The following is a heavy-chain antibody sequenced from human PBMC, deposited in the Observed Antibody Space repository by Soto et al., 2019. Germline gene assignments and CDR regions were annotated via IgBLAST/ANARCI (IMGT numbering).Heavy chain of an antibody. Sequence: QEQLVQSGAEVKKPGSSVKVSCKTSGGSFSPYAITWVRQAPGQGLEWMGGILPIFGTTNYAQKFQGRLTLTADGSAGTAYMELNRLTSDDTAVYYCAREAGNYAYHWFEPWGQGTLVTVSS. J-gene: IGHJ5*02. CDR2: ILPIFGTT. D-gene: IGHD1-7*01. V-gene: IGHV1-69*01. CDR3: AREAGNYAYHWFEP. CDR1: GGSFSPYA.